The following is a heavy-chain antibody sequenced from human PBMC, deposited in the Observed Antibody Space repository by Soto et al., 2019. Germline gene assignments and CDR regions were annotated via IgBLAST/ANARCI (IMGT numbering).Heavy chain of an antibody. D-gene: IGHD3-3*01. V-gene: IGHV3-30*18. CDR1: GFSFSSYA. CDR3: AKELAFGDFWRGLEY. J-gene: IGHJ4*02. CDR2: ISHDGSIK. Sequence: QVQLVESGGGVVQPGRSLRLSCAASGFSFSSYAMHWVRQAPGKGLEWVAVISHDGSIKNFADFVEGRFLVFRDNSNNNLYLQMESLKPDDSAVYYCAKELAFGDFWRGLEYWGQGALVTV.